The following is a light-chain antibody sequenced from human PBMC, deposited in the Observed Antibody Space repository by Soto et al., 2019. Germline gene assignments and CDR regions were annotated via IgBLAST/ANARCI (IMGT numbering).Light chain of an antibody. J-gene: IGKJ4*01. Sequence: EIVMAQSPATLSVSPGERATLSCRASQSVSSTLAWYQQKPGQAPWLLIYGASTRATGVPARFSGSGSATEFTLTISSLQSEDFAVYYCQQYNNWPLTFGGGTKVEI. CDR1: QSVSST. CDR3: QQYNNWPLT. CDR2: GAS. V-gene: IGKV3-15*01.